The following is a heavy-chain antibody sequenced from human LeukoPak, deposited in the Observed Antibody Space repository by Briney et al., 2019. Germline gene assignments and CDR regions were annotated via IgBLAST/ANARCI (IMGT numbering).Heavy chain of an antibody. V-gene: IGHV3-30*18. Sequence: PGGSLRLSCAASGFSFSSYGIHWVRQAPGKGLEWVAVIGYDGSNKYYADSVKGRFTISRDNSKNTLYLQMNSLRAEDTSVYYCAKAHGTNWGQGTLVTVSS. J-gene: IGHJ4*02. CDR3: AKAHGTN. CDR1: GFSFSSYG. D-gene: IGHD1-26*01. CDR2: IGYDGSNK.